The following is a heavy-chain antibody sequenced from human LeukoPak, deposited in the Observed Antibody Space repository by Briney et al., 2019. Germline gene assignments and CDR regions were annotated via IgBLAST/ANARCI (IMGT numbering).Heavy chain of an antibody. J-gene: IGHJ6*02. CDR3: ARGAELELRYGMDV. CDR1: GGTFSSYA. CDR2: IIPIIGIA. Sequence: SVKVSCKASGGTFSSYAISWVRQAPGQGLEWMGRIIPIIGIANYAQKFQGRDTITADKSTSTAYLELSSLRSEDTAVYYCARGAELELRYGMDVWGQGTTVTVSS. V-gene: IGHV1-69*04. D-gene: IGHD1-7*01.